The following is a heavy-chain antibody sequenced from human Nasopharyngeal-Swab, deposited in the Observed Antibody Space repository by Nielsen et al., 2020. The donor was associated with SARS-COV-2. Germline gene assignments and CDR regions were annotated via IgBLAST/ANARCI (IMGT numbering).Heavy chain of an antibody. CDR1: GYTLTDLS. J-gene: IGHJ4*02. CDR3: AASGSYAFDY. CDR2: FDPEDGET. V-gene: IGHV1-24*01. Sequence: ASVKVSCKVSGYTLTDLSMHWVRQAPGKGLEWMGGFDPEDGETIYAQKFQGRVTMTEDTSTDTAYMELSSLRSEDAAVYYCAASGSYAFDYWGQGTLVTVSS. D-gene: IGHD1-26*01.